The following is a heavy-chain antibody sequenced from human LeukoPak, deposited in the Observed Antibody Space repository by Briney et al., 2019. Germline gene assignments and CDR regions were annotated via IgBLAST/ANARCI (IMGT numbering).Heavy chain of an antibody. V-gene: IGHV1-69*01. Sequence: ASVKVSCKASGGTFSTYASGWVRQAPGQELEWMGGIIPVIDTTNYAQKFQGRVTITADESTSTAYMELSSLRSDDTAVYYCARVSYDYVWGSYRELDYWGQGTLVTVSS. CDR1: GGTFSTYA. D-gene: IGHD3-16*02. J-gene: IGHJ4*02. CDR3: ARVSYDYVWGSYRELDY. CDR2: IIPVIDTT.